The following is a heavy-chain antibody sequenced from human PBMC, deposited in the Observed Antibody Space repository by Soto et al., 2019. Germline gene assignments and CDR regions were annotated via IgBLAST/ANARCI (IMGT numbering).Heavy chain of an antibody. CDR1: GGSISSGGYY. V-gene: IGHV4-31*03. D-gene: IGHD6-13*01. J-gene: IGHJ6*03. CDR3: ARQIAAADTLDYYYYYYMDV. Sequence: SETLSLTCTVSGGSISSGGYYWSLIRQHPGKGLEWIGYIYYSGSTYYNPSLKSRVTISVDTSKNQFSLKLSSVTAADTAVYYCARQIAAADTLDYYYYYYMDVWGKGTTVTVSS. CDR2: IYYSGST.